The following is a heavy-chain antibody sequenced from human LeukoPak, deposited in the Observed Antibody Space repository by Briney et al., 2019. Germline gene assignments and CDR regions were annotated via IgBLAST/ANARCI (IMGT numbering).Heavy chain of an antibody. CDR2: IIPVFRTA. D-gene: IGHD6-13*01. CDR1: GYTLTGYY. V-gene: IGHV1-69*06. CDR3: ARGEAAAVTSFDS. J-gene: IGHJ4*02. Sequence: ASVKVSCKASGYTLTGYYMHWVRQAPGQGLEWQGGIIPVFRTANYAQKFQGRVTITADKSTTTAYMELRSLRSEDTAIYYCARGEAAAVTSFDSWGQGTQVTVSS.